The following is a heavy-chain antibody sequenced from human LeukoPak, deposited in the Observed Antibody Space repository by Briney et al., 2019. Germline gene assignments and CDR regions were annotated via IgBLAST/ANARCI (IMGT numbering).Heavy chain of an antibody. D-gene: IGHD3-3*01. V-gene: IGHV1-8*02. J-gene: IGHJ6*02. Sequence: ASVKVSCKASGYTFTGYYMHWVRQAPGQGLEWMGWMNPNSGNTGYAQKFQGRVTMTRNTSISTAYMELSSLRSEDTAVYYCARGPSDFWSGYPMYGMDVWGQGTTVTVSS. CDR2: MNPNSGNT. CDR3: ARGPSDFWSGYPMYGMDV. CDR1: GYTFTGYY.